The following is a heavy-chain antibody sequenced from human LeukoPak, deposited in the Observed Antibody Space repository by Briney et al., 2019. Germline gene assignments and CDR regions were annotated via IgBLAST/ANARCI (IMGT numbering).Heavy chain of an antibody. D-gene: IGHD6-19*01. V-gene: IGHV4-39*07. CDR2: IYYSGST. J-gene: IGHJ5*02. Sequence: SETLSLTCTVSGGSISSSSYYWGWIRQPPGKGLEWIGSIYYSGSTYYNPSLKSRVTISVDTSKNQFSLKLSSVTAADTAVYYCARDVIDIVEWLVRGNWFDPWGQGTLVTVSS. CDR1: GGSISSSSYY. CDR3: ARDVIDIVEWLVRGNWFDP.